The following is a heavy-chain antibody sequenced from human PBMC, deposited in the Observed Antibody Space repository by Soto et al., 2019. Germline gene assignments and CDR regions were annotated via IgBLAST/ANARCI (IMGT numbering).Heavy chain of an antibody. D-gene: IGHD6-19*01. Sequence: PSETLSLTFTVSGGSISSYYWSWIRQPPGKGLEWIGYIYYSGSTNYNPSLKSRVTISVDTSKNQFSLKLSSVTAADTAVYYCARQQWLVLNAFDIWGQGTMVT. V-gene: IGHV4-59*01. J-gene: IGHJ3*02. CDR3: ARQQWLVLNAFDI. CDR2: IYYSGST. CDR1: GGSISSYY.